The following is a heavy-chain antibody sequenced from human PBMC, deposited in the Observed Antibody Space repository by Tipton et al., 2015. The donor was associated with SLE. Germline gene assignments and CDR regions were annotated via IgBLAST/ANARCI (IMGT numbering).Heavy chain of an antibody. CDR3: SRSAGGSHYPFSFDL. V-gene: IGHV4-61*10. CDR2: IYYSGTT. Sequence: TLSLTCTVSGDSISSGLYYWSWIRQPAGKGLEWIGRIYYSGTTNYNPSLKSRVTISVDTSKNQISLSLTSVTAADSAFYYCSRSAGGSHYPFSFDLWGQGTLVTVSS. CDR1: GDSISSGLYY. D-gene: IGHD1-26*01. J-gene: IGHJ4*02.